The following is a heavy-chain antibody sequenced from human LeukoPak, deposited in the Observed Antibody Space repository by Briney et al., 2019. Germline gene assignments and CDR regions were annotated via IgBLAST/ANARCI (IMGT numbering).Heavy chain of an antibody. J-gene: IGHJ6*03. V-gene: IGHV4-39*01. D-gene: IGHD3-22*01. Sequence: SETLSLTCTVSGGSISSSSYYWGWIRQPPGKGLEWIGNIYYSGSTYYNPSLKSRVTISVDTSKNQFSLKLSSVTAADTAVYYCASLYDSSGRYYYYYYMDVWAKGPRSPSP. CDR2: IYYSGST. CDR1: GGSISSSSYY. CDR3: ASLYDSSGRYYYYYYMDV.